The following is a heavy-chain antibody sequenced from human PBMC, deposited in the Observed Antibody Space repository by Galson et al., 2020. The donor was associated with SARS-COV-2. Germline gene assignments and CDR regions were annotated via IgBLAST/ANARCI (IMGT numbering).Heavy chain of an antibody. CDR3: ARDHMVRGVIITWDVDYYYYYGMDV. V-gene: IGHV3-30*03. CDR1: GFTFSRYG. Sequence: QAGGSLRLSCAASGFTFSRYGLHWVRQAPGKGLEWVAVISYDGSNKYYADSVKGRFTISRDNSKNTLYLQMNSLRAEDTAVYYCARDHMVRGVIITWDVDYYYYYGMDVWGQGTTVTVSS. CDR2: ISYDGSNK. D-gene: IGHD3-10*01. J-gene: IGHJ6*02.